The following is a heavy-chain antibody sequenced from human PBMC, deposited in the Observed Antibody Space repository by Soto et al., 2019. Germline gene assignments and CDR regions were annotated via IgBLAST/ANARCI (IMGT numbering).Heavy chain of an antibody. V-gene: IGHV1-2*02. CDR2: ISPNSGGT. CDR1: GYTLTGYY. D-gene: IGHD2-2*01. CDR3: EKGLSRGGDAFY. Sequence: QVQLVQSGAEVKKSGASVKVSCKASGYTLTGYYITWVRQAPGLGLEWMGEISPNSGGTKYAQKLQGRVTLTRDTPITKEYSGLSNLRPDDPAVYYYEKGLSRGGDAFYWAQGPLVTV. J-gene: IGHJ4*01.